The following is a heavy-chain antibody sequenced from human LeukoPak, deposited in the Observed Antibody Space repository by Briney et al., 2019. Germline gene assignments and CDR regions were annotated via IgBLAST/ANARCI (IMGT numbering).Heavy chain of an antibody. Sequence: SVKVSCKASGGTFTSYAISWVRQAPGQGLEWMGGIIPIFGTANYAQKFQGRVTITADESTSTAYMELSSLRSEDTAVYYCATPLPYDSSGYYHYYYYYGMDVWGQGTTVTVSS. D-gene: IGHD3-22*01. CDR2: IIPIFGTA. CDR1: GGTFTSYA. CDR3: ATPLPYDSSGYYHYYYYYGMDV. V-gene: IGHV1-69*13. J-gene: IGHJ6*02.